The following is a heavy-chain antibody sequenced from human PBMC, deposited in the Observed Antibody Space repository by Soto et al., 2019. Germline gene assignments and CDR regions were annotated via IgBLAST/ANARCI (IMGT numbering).Heavy chain of an antibody. CDR2: ISGSGGST. J-gene: IGHJ4*02. V-gene: IGHV3-23*01. CDR1: GFTFSSYA. D-gene: IGHD2-15*01. Sequence: GGSLRLSCAASGFTFSSYAMSWVRQAPGKGLEWVSAISGSGGSTYYADSVKGRFTISRDNSKNTLYLQMNSLRAEDKAVYYCAKDGARYCSGGSCYFDYWGQGTLVTVSS. CDR3: AKDGARYCSGGSCYFDY.